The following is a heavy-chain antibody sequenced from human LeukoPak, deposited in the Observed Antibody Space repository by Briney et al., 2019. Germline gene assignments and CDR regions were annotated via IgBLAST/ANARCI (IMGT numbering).Heavy chain of an antibody. CDR2: ISYDGSNK. CDR1: GFTFSSYG. Sequence: PGGSLRLSCAASGFTFSSYGMHWVRQAPGKGLEWVAVISYDGSNKYYADSVKGRFTISRDNSKNTLYLQMDSLRVDDTAVYYCARGWDAGSSLWGQGTLVSVSS. CDR3: ARGWDAGSSL. V-gene: IGHV3-30*03. J-gene: IGHJ4*02. D-gene: IGHD3-10*01.